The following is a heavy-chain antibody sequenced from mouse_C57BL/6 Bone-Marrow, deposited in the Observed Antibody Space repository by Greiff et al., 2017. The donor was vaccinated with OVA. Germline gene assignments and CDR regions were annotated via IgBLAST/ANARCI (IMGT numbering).Heavy chain of an antibody. V-gene: IGHV1-64*01. J-gene: IGHJ4*01. CDR1: GYTFTSYW. CDR3: ARPTIVTTRVICY. CDR2: IHPNSGST. Sequence: QVQLQQPGAELVKPGASVKLSCKASGYTFTSYWMHWVKQRPGQGLEWIGMIHPNSGSTNYNEKFKSKATLTVDKSSSTAYMQLSSLTSEDSAVYYCARPTIVTTRVICYWGQKASHSVSS. D-gene: IGHD2-12*01.